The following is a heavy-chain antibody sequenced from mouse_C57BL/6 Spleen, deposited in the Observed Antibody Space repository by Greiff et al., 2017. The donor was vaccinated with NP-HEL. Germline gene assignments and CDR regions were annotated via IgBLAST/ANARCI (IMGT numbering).Heavy chain of an antibody. D-gene: IGHD1-1*01. Sequence: EVKVEESGGGLVQPGGSMKLSCVASGFTFSNYWMNWVRQSPEKGLEWVAQIRLKSDNYATHYAESVKGRFTISRDDSKSSVYLKMNNLRAEDTGIYYCTRYGSSPAWFAYWGQGTLVTVSA. V-gene: IGHV6-3*01. CDR1: GFTFSNYW. CDR3: TRYGSSPAWFAY. J-gene: IGHJ3*01. CDR2: IRLKSDNYAT.